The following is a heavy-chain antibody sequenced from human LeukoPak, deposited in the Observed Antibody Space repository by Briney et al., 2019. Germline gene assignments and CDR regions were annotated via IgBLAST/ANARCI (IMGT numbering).Heavy chain of an antibody. J-gene: IGHJ5*02. CDR2: IYRGGST. CDR1: GFTLSSNY. CDR3: ARGNIVVLPAAANWFDP. D-gene: IGHD2-2*01. Sequence: PGGSLRLSCAASGFTLSSNYMNTLRHTHPKTQNTVSVIYRGGSTYYADSVKGRFTISRDNSKNTLYLQMNSLRAEDPAVYYCARGNIVVLPAAANWFDPWGQGTLVTVSP. V-gene: IGHV3-66*02.